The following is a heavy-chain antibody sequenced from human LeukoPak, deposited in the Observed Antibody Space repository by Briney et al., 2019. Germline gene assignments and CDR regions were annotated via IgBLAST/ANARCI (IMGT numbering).Heavy chain of an antibody. CDR1: GYPFRSFS. D-gene: IGHD2-2*01. Sequence: ASVKVSCKASGYPFRSFSISWVRQAPGQGLEWMGWISPFNGNIQYAPKIQDRVTMTTDTSTSTAYMELRSLTSDDTAIYLRGSASRGFGLSVIIGNWGQGTLVIVSS. J-gene: IGHJ4*02. V-gene: IGHV1-18*01. CDR3: GSASRGFGLSVIIGN. CDR2: ISPFNGNI.